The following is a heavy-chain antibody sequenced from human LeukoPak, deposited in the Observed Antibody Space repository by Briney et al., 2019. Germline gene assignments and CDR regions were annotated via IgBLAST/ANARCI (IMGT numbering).Heavy chain of an antibody. CDR3: AKDSGGYYPKYYFDY. CDR1: GFTFSSYA. D-gene: IGHD3-22*01. Sequence: PGGSLRLSCAASGFTFSSYAMSWLRQAPGKGLEWVSAISGSGGSTYYADSVKGRFTISRDNSKNTLYLQMNSPRAEDTAVYYCAKDSGGYYPKYYFDYWGQGTLVTVSS. J-gene: IGHJ4*02. CDR2: ISGSGGST. V-gene: IGHV3-23*01.